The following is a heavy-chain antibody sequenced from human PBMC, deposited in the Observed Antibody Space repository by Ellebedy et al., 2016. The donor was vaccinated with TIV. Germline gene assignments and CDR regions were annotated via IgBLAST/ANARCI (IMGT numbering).Heavy chain of an antibody. J-gene: IGHJ4*02. CDR2: FDPEDGET. D-gene: IGHD2-15*01. CDR3: ATDRRGWQLVY. V-gene: IGHV1-24*01. CDR1: GYTLTELS. Sequence: AASVKVSCKVFGYTLTELSMHWVRQAPGKGLEWMGGFDPEDGETIYAQKFQGRVTMTEDTSTATAYMELSSLRSEDTAMYYCATDRRGWQLVYWGQGTLVTVSS.